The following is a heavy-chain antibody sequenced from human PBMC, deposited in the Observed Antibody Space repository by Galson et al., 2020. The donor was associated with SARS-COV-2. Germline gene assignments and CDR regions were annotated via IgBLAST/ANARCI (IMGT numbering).Heavy chain of an antibody. CDR2: IHYSVGP. V-gene: IGHV4-59*08. J-gene: IGHJ4*02. Sequence: SETLSLTCTVSGGSISTYYWSWIRQPAGKGLEWIGYIHYSVGPDYNPSLKSRVIISVDTSKSQFSLDLYSVTAADTAVYYCASPLLDYWDQGALVTVSS. D-gene: IGHD2-15*01. CDR3: ASPLLDY. CDR1: GGSISTYY.